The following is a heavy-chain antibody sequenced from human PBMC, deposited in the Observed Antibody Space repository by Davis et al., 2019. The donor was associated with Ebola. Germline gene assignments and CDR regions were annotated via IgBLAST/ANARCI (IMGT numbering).Heavy chain of an antibody. V-gene: IGHV1-18*01. CDR1: GYTFTSYG. CDR3: ARAVVVPYYGMDV. J-gene: IGHJ6*02. CDR2: ISAYNGNT. D-gene: IGHD2-2*01. Sequence: AASVKVSCKASGYTFTSYGISWVRQAPGQGLEWMGWISAYNGNTNYAQKLQGRVTMTTDTSTSTDYMELRSLRSDDTAVYYCARAVVVPYYGMDVWGQGTTVTVSS.